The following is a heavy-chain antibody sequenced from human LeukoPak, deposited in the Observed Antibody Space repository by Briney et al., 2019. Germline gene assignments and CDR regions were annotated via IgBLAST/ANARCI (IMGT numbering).Heavy chain of an antibody. CDR3: ARGAAASTLSYYYYYYYMDV. V-gene: IGHV3-9*01. CDR1: GFTFDDYA. J-gene: IGHJ6*03. D-gene: IGHD6-13*01. CDR2: ISWNSGSI. Sequence: PGGSLRLSCAASGFTFDDYAMHWVRQAPGKGLEWVSGISWNSGSIGYADSVKGRFTISRDNAKNSLYLQMNSLRAEDTAVYYCARGAAASTLSYYYYYYYMDVWGKGTTVTVSS.